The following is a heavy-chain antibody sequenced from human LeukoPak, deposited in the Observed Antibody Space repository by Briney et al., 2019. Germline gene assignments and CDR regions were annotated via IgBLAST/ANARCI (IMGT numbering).Heavy chain of an antibody. D-gene: IGHD2-21*01. CDR3: VGDCAEGRAWVEFDP. V-gene: IGHV3-66*02. J-gene: IGHJ5*02. Sequence: GGSLRLSCAASGFTVSSYGMSWVRQAPGKGPEWVSLVYSDGVTRYADSVQGRFTISRDNSKNTVYLKMTNLRADDTAVYHCVGDCAEGRAWVEFDPWGQGILVTVSS. CDR1: GFTVSSYG. CDR2: VYSDGVT.